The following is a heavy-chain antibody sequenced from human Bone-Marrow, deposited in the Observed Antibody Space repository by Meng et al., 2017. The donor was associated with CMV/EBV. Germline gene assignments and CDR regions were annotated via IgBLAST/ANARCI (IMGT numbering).Heavy chain of an antibody. V-gene: IGHV3-11*04. CDR1: GFTFSDYY. Sequence: GGSLRLSCAASGFTFSDYYMSWIRQAPEKGLEWVSYISSSGSTIYYADSVKGRFTISRDNAKNSLYLQMNSLRAEDTAVYYCARDRDSVLRFLEWPSLFDYWGQGTLVTVSS. D-gene: IGHD3-3*01. CDR2: ISSSGSTI. J-gene: IGHJ4*02. CDR3: ARDRDSVLRFLEWPSLFDY.